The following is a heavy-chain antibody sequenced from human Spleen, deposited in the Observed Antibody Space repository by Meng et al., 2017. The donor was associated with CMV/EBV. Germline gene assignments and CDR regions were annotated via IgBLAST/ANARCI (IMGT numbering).Heavy chain of an antibody. CDR1: GGSFSGYY. Sequence: GSLRLSCAVYGGSFSGYYWSWIRQPPGKGLEWIGEINHSGSTNYNPSLKSRVTISVDTSKNQFSLKLSSVTAADTAVYYCARGIMVVNPSTSYNYFGMDVWGQGTTVTVS. CDR3: ARGIMVVNPSTSYNYFGMDV. V-gene: IGHV4-34*01. J-gene: IGHJ6*02. D-gene: IGHD4-23*01. CDR2: INHSGST.